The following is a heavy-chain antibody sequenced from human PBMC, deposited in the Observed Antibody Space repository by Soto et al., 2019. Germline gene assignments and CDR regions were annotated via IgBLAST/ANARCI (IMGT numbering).Heavy chain of an antibody. D-gene: IGHD6-19*01. CDR3: VQTTGWPGFDF. J-gene: IGHJ4*02. V-gene: IGHV3-53*01. CDR2: IYGGGTT. Sequence: EVQLVESGGGLIQPGGSLRLSCAASGFTVSSKYMTWVLQAPGKGLEWVSVIYGGGTTYYADSVKGRFTISRDNSKNTLYLQVSSLRAEDTAVYYCVQTTGWPGFDFWGQGTLVTVSS. CDR1: GFTVSSKY.